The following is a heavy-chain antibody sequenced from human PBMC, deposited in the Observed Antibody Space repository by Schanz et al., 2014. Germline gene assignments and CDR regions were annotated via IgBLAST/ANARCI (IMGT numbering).Heavy chain of an antibody. CDR2: ISHDGYST. V-gene: IGHV3-64*04. CDR1: GFTFSSHW. J-gene: IGHJ3*02. D-gene: IGHD3-10*01. CDR3: AKGRFGELSAFDI. Sequence: VHLLESGGGLVQPGGSLRLSCAASGFTFSSHWMHWVRQVPGKGLEYVSAISHDGYSTYYADSVKGRFTISRDNSKNTLYLQMNSLRAEDTAVYYCAKGRFGELSAFDIWGQGTMVTVSS.